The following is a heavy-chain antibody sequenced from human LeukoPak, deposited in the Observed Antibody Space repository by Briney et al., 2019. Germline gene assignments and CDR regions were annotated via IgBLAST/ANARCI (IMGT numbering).Heavy chain of an antibody. CDR1: GFTFSSYA. CDR3: ARDIEYSSSSRFDY. V-gene: IGHV3-30-3*01. D-gene: IGHD6-6*01. Sequence: GGSLRLSCAASGFTFSSYAMHWVRQAPGKGLEWVAVISYDGSNKYYADSVRGRFTISRDNSKNTLYLQMNSLRAEDTAVYYCARDIEYSSSSRFDYWGQGTLVTVSS. J-gene: IGHJ4*02. CDR2: ISYDGSNK.